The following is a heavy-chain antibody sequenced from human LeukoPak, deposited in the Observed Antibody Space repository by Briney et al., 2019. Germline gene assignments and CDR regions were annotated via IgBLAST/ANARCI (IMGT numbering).Heavy chain of an antibody. J-gene: IGHJ4*02. CDR1: GFTFNSYT. Sequence: GGSLRLSCAASGFTFNSYTMNWVRQAPGKGLEWVSSISSSSSYIYYSDSVKGRFTISRDNSKNTLYLQMNSLRAEDTAVYYCARDSVVREAFDYWGQGTLVTVSS. CDR2: ISSSSSYI. D-gene: IGHD3-10*01. V-gene: IGHV3-21*04. CDR3: ARDSVVREAFDY.